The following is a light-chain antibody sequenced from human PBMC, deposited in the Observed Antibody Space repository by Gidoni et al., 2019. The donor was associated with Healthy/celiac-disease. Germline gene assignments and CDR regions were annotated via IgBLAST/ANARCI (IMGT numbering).Light chain of an antibody. V-gene: IGKV1-39*01. CDR1: QSISSY. CDR2: AAS. J-gene: IGKJ1*01. Sequence: DIQRTQFPSSLSASVGDSVTITCRASQSISSYLNWYQQKPGKAPKLLIYAASSLQSGVPSRFSGSGSGTDFTLTISSLQPEDFATYYCQQSYSTPVTFGQGTKVDIK. CDR3: QQSYSTPVT.